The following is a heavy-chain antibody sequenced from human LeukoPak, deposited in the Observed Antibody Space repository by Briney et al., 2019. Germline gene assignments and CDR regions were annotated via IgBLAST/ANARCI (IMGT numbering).Heavy chain of an antibody. D-gene: IGHD4-17*01. CDR1: GFTFSSYA. Sequence: QTGGSLRLSCAASGFTFSSYAMTWVRQAPGKGLEWVSSFSFNGESTYYADSAKGRFTTSRDNSKNTLYLQMNSLRAEDTAVYYCAKGYGDYFVYYYYYMDVWGKGTTVTVSS. V-gene: IGHV3-23*01. CDR3: AKGYGDYFVYYYYYMDV. CDR2: FSFNGEST. J-gene: IGHJ6*03.